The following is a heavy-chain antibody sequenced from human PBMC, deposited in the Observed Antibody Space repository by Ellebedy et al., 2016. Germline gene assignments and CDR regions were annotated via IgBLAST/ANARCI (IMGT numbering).Heavy chain of an antibody. CDR2: VNTSSGNT. V-gene: IGHV1-18*04. J-gene: IGHJ4*02. Sequence: ASVKVSCXASGYTFTTFSITWVRQVPGQGLEWMGFVNTSSGNTKFAQKFQGRVSMTTDSSTHTAYMDLRSLRSDDTAMYYCAKTSGWGYGENWGQGTLVTVSS. CDR3: AKTSGWGYGEN. D-gene: IGHD3-10*01. CDR1: GYTFTTFS.